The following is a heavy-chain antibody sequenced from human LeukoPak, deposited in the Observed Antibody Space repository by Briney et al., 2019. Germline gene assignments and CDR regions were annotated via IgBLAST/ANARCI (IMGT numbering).Heavy chain of an antibody. V-gene: IGHV1-18*01. D-gene: IGHD3-10*01. Sequence: ASVKVSCKASGYTFNSYGITWVRQSPGQGLEWMGWISAYNGNTNYAQKLQGRVTMTTDTSTSTAHMELRSLRSDDTAVYYCARGQYYYGSGGYYHDAFDIWGQGTMVTVSS. J-gene: IGHJ3*02. CDR2: ISAYNGNT. CDR3: ARGQYYYGSGGYYHDAFDI. CDR1: GYTFNSYG.